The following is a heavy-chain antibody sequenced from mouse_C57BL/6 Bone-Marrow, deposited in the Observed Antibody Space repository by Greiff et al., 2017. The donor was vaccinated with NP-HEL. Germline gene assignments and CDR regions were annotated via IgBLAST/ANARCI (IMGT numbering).Heavy chain of an antibody. CDR3: TTFYSNYLDY. CDR1: GFNIKDDY. D-gene: IGHD2-5*01. V-gene: IGHV14-4*01. Sequence: EVQLQQSGAELVRPGASVKLSCTASGFNIKDDYMHWVKQRPEQGLEWIGWIDPENGDTEYASKFQGKATITADTSSNTAYLQLSSLTSEDTAVYYCTTFYSNYLDYWGQGTTLTVSS. J-gene: IGHJ2*01. CDR2: IDPENGDT.